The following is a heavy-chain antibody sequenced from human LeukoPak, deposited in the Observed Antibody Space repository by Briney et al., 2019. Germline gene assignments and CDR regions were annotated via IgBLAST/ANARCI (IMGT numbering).Heavy chain of an antibody. CDR1: GFTFSNYW. Sequence: GGSLRLSCAASGFTFSNYWMHWFRQAPGKGLVWVSRINYDGSTNYADSVKGRFTISRDNAKNSLYLQMNSLRAEDTAVYYCATRGEYFQHWGQGTLVTVSS. CDR3: ATRGEYFQH. D-gene: IGHD3-10*01. V-gene: IGHV3-74*01. CDR2: INYDGST. J-gene: IGHJ1*01.